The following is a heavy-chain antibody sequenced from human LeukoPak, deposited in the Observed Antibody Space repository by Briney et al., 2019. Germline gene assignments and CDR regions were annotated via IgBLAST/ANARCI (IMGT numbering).Heavy chain of an antibody. Sequence: NPSETLSLTCAVYGGSFSGYYWSWIRQPPGKGLEWIGEINHSGSTNYNPSLKSRVTISVDTSKSQFSLKLNSVTAADTAMYYCARGRDPYWGQGTLVTVSS. V-gene: IGHV4-34*01. CDR3: ARGRDPY. J-gene: IGHJ4*02. CDR2: INHSGST. D-gene: IGHD5-24*01. CDR1: GGSFSGYY.